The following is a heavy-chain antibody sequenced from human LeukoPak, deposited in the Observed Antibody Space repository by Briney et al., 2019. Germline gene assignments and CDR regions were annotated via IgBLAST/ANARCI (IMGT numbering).Heavy chain of an antibody. Sequence: ASVKVSCKASGYTFTYRYLHWVRQAPGQGLEWMGWINPNSGGTNYAQKFQGRVTMTRDTSISTAYMELSRLRSDDTAVYYCAREGEGEVTAIDYWGQGTLVTVSS. J-gene: IGHJ4*02. D-gene: IGHD2-21*02. CDR1: GYTFTYRY. CDR3: AREGEGEVTAIDY. CDR2: INPNSGGT. V-gene: IGHV1-2*02.